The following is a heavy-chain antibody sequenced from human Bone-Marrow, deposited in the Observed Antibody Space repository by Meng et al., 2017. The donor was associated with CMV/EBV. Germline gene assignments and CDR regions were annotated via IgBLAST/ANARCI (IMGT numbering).Heavy chain of an antibody. CDR3: ARDEGYCSSTSCYKGDGGFDP. D-gene: IGHD2-2*02. CDR2: IYYSGST. V-gene: IGHV4-61*01. Sequence: GSYYWSWIRKHPGKGLEWIGYIYYSGSTNYNPSLKSRVTISVDTSKNQFSLKLSSVTAADTAVYYCARDEGYCSSTSCYKGDGGFDPWGQGTLVTVSS. CDR1: GSYY. J-gene: IGHJ5*02.